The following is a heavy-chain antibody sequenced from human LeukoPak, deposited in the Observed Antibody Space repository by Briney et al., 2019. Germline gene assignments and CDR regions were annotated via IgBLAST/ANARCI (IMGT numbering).Heavy chain of an antibody. CDR1: GFTFSSHW. CDR2: IRQDGSEK. D-gene: IGHD2-2*01. CDR3: ARDIVPPGLFWDY. V-gene: IGHV3-7*05. J-gene: IGHJ4*02. Sequence: GGSLRLSCAASGFTFSSHWMSWVRQAPGKGLEWVANIRQDGSEKYYVDSVEGRFTISRDNAKNSLYLQMNSLRAEDTAVYYCARDIVPPGLFWDYWGQGALVTVSS.